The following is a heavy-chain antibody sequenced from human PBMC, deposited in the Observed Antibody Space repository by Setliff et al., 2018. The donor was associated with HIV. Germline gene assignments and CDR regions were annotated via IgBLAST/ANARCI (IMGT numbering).Heavy chain of an antibody. CDR2: IIHSGST. V-gene: IGHV4-38-2*02. Sequence: SETLSLTCTVSGDFISSDYYWGWIRQPPGKGLEWIGEIIHSGSTNYNPSLKSRLTISIDTSKNQFSLKLSSVTAADTAVYYCARGGRDFYDSSGYYWNYWGQGTLVTVSS. D-gene: IGHD3-22*01. CDR1: GDFISSDYY. CDR3: ARGGRDFYDSSGYYWNY. J-gene: IGHJ4*02.